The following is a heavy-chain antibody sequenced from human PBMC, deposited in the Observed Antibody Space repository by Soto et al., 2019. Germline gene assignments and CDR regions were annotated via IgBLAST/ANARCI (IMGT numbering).Heavy chain of an antibody. D-gene: IGHD1-26*01. CDR2: TSDLGSPT. CDR3: SKLGAGGPAY. V-gene: IGHV3-23*01. CDR1: AFNFSNYG. J-gene: IGHJ4*02. Sequence: GGSLRLPCAASAFNFSNYGMNWVRRDTGRGLGWVWGTSDLGSPTYYADCVKGRLTIPRDNSNSRVYLRMDSLKPDDPVVYYCSKLGAGGPAYGGQGGQATDFS.